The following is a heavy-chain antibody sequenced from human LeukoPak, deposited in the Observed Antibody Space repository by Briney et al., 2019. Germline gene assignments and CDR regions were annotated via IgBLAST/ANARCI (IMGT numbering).Heavy chain of an antibody. CDR3: ARVAYYYGMDV. J-gene: IGHJ6*02. V-gene: IGHV4-59*01. CDR2: IYYSGST. Sequence: PSETLSLTCTVSGGSISSYYWSWIRRPPGKGLEWIGYIYYSGSTNYNPSLKSRVTISVDTSKNQFSLKLSSVTAADTAVYYCARVAYYYGMDVWGQGTTVTVSS. CDR1: GGSISSYY.